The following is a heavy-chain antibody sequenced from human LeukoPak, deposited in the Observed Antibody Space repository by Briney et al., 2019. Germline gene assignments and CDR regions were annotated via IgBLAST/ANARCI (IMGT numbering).Heavy chain of an antibody. Sequence: GGSLRLSCVASGFTLRSYGMSWVRQAPGKRLEWVSGINWNGGSTGYADSVKGRFTICRDNAKNSLYLQMNSLRAEDTAVYYCARDEVLTGPYAFDYWGQGTLVTVSS. J-gene: IGHJ4*02. D-gene: IGHD3-9*01. CDR3: ARDEVLTGPYAFDY. CDR2: INWNGGST. CDR1: GFTLRSYG. V-gene: IGHV3-20*04.